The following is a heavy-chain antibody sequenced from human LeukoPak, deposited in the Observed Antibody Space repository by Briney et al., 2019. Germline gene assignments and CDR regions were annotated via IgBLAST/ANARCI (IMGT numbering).Heavy chain of an antibody. D-gene: IGHD2-15*01. CDR3: ARGRIEGYYFDY. CDR2: IKQDGSEK. Sequence: PGGSLRLSCAASGFTFSSYRMSWVRQAPGKGLEWVANIKQDGSEKYYVDSVKGRFTISRDNAKNSLYLQMNSLRAEDTAVYYCARGRIEGYYFDYWGQGTLVTVSS. CDR1: GFTFSSYR. V-gene: IGHV3-7*01. J-gene: IGHJ4*02.